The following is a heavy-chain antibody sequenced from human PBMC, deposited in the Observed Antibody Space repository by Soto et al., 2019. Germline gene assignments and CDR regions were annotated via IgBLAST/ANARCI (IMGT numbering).Heavy chain of an antibody. Sequence: QVQLVQSGAEVKKPGSSVKVSCKASGGTFSSYAISWVRQAPGQGLEWMGGIIPIFGTANYAQKFQGRVTITADESTSTAYMELSSMRSEDTAVYYCARGLVYCGGDCYSSYLDYWGKGTLVTVSS. CDR3: ARGLVYCGGDCYSSYLDY. J-gene: IGHJ4*02. CDR1: GGTFSSYA. V-gene: IGHV1-69*12. D-gene: IGHD2-21*02. CDR2: IIPIFGTA.